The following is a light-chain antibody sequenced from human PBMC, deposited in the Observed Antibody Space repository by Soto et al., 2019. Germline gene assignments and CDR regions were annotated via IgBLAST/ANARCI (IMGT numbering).Light chain of an antibody. CDR2: GAS. J-gene: IGKJ1*01. CDR1: ESVSTN. V-gene: IGKV3-15*01. Sequence: EIEMTQSPATLSLAPGESVIPSCGASESVSTNFAWYPQTAGQAPRLLIYGASTRATGIPARFSGSGSGTEFTLTISSLQSEDFAVYYCQQYSIWRTFGQGTKVDIK. CDR3: QQYSIWRT.